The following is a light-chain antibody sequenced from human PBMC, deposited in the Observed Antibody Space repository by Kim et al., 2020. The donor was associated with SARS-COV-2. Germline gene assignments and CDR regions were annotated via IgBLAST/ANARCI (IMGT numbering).Light chain of an antibody. CDR1: RPTSGAGYD. CDR3: QSYDSSLTL. J-gene: IGLJ2*01. V-gene: IGLV1-40*03. CDR2: GND. Sequence: PGRRVTSSSPGGRPTSGAGYDVYWYQQLPGPAPNLLIYGNDNRPAGVPERFSGSKSGASASLAISGLQAEDEAVYYCQSYDSSLTLFGGGTQLTVL.